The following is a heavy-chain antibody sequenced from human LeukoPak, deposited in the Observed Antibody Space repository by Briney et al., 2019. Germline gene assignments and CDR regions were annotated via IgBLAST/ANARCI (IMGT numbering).Heavy chain of an antibody. J-gene: IGHJ4*02. CDR3: ASTPYYDFWSGFPFDY. CDR2: IYYSGRS. D-gene: IGHD3-3*01. V-gene: IGHV4-59*01. CDR1: GGSISSYY. Sequence: PSETLSLTCTVSGGSISSYYWGWIRQPPGKGLEWIGYIYYSGRSNYNPSLKSRVSISLDTSKNQFSLKLSSVTAADTAVYYCASTPYYDFWSGFPFDYWGQGTRVTVSS.